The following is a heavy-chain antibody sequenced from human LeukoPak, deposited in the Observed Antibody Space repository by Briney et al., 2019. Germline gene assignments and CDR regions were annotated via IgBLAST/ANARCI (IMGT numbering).Heavy chain of an antibody. CDR2: ISNDGGGT. CDR3: ARDSSGKFDP. J-gene: IGHJ5*02. Sequence: PGGSLRLSCASSGFIFNNYGLVWVRQARGKGREWVSDISNDGGGTTDADCVQGRFSVSRDNSKSTLFLQMNSLRAEDTAVYYCARDSSGKFDPWGQGTLVTVSS. V-gene: IGHV3-23*01. D-gene: IGHD3-22*01. CDR1: GFIFNNYG.